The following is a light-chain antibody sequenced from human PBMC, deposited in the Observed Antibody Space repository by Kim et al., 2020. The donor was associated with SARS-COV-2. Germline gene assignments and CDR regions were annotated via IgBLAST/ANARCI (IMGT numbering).Light chain of an antibody. CDR3: QAWDSSSHVV. CDR2: QDS. CDR1: KLGDKY. V-gene: IGLV3-1*01. J-gene: IGLJ2*01. Sequence: SYELTQPSSVSVSPGQTASITCSGDKLGDKYACWYQQKPGQSPVLVIYQDSKRPSGIPERFSGSNSGNTATLTISGTQAMDEADYYCQAWDSSSHVVFGGGTKLTVL.